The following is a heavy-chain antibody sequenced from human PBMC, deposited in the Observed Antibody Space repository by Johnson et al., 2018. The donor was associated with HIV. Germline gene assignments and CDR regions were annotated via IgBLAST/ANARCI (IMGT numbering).Heavy chain of an antibody. CDR2: ISYDGSNK. CDR3: ARGGVIHDAFDI. D-gene: IGHD3-3*01. Sequence: VQLVESGGGVVQPGRSLRLSCAASAFAFSSYVMHWVRQAPGKGLEWVAVISYDGSNKYYADFVKDRFTISRDNSKNTLYLQMNSLRAEDTAVYYCARGGVIHDAFDIWGQGTMVTLSS. J-gene: IGHJ3*02. V-gene: IGHV3-30*04. CDR1: AFAFSSYV.